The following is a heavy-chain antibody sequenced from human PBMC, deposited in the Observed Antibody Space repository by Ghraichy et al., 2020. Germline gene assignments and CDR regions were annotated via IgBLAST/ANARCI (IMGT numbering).Heavy chain of an antibody. Sequence: GGSLRLSCAASGFTFSDYYMSWIRQAPGKGLEWVSYISSSGSTIYYADSVKGRFTISRDNAKNSLYLQMNSLRAEDTAVYYCARGLQLTRSYWYFDLWGRGTLVTVSS. D-gene: IGHD6-13*01. J-gene: IGHJ2*01. CDR2: ISSSGSTI. CDR1: GFTFSDYY. CDR3: ARGLQLTRSYWYFDL. V-gene: IGHV3-11*01.